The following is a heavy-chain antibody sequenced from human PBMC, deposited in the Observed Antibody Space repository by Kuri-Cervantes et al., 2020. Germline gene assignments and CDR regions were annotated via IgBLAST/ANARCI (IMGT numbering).Heavy chain of an antibody. J-gene: IGHJ5*02. Sequence: GESLKISCAASGFIFTDYYMSWIRQAPGKGLEWVSVIYSGGSTCYVDSVKGRFIISRHNSKNTLYLQMNSLRAEDTAVYYCAKARDYGDHLNSFDPWDQGTLVTVSS. V-gene: IGHV3-53*01. CDR3: AKARDYGDHLNSFDP. CDR1: GFIFTDYY. CDR2: IYSGGST. D-gene: IGHD4-17*01.